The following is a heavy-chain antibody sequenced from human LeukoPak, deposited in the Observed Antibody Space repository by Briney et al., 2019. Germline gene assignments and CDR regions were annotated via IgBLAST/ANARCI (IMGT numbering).Heavy chain of an antibody. CDR3: ASDRSGLSFCF. V-gene: IGHV4-39*01. CDR1: GGSISSSSYY. CDR2: IFYSGST. Sequence: SETLSLTCTVSGGSISSSSYYWGWIRQPPGKGLEWLVSIFYSGSTYYNSSLKSRATIAVDTSKNQFSLKLSSVTAADTAVYYCASDRSGLSFCFWGQGTLVTVSS. J-gene: IGHJ4*02. D-gene: IGHD3-22*01.